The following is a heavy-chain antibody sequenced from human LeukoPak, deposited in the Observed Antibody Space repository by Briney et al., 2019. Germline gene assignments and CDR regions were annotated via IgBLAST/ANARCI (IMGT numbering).Heavy chain of an antibody. Sequence: SEILSLTCAVYGGSFNGHYYSWIRQSPGKGLEWIGEINHTGRNYYNPSLKSRVTLSVDPPKNQFSLRLSSVTAADTAVYYCARVGGYSYGYGWFDPWGQGTLVTVSS. V-gene: IGHV4-34*01. CDR1: GGSFNGHY. J-gene: IGHJ5*02. CDR2: INHTGRN. D-gene: IGHD5-18*01. CDR3: ARVGGYSYGYGWFDP.